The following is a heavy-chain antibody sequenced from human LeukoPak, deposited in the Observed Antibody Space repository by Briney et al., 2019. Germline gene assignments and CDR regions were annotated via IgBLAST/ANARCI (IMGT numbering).Heavy chain of an antibody. CDR3: AKHAGYSGTWYYFDY. CDR2: ISGSGGST. J-gene: IGHJ4*02. D-gene: IGHD6-13*01. Sequence: GSLRLSCAASGFTFSSYAMSWVRQAPGKGLEWVSTISGSGGSTYYADSVKGRFTISRDNSKNTLYLQMNSLRAEDTAVYYCAKHAGYSGTWYYFDYWGQGTLVTVSS. V-gene: IGHV3-23*01. CDR1: GFTFSSYA.